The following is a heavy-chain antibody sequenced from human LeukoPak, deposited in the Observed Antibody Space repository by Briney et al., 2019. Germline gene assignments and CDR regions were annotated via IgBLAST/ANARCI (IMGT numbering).Heavy chain of an antibody. CDR2: INPNSGGT. CDR1: GYTFTGYY. V-gene: IGHV1-2*02. J-gene: IGHJ5*02. CDR3: ARGKTCYDFWSGYSSPQNWFDP. D-gene: IGHD3-3*01. Sequence: VASVKVSCKASGYTFTGYYMHWVRQAPGQGLEWMGWINPNSGGTNYAQKFQGRVTMTRDTSISTAYMELSRLRSDDTAVYYCARGKTCYDFWSGYSSPQNWFDPWGQGTLVTVSS.